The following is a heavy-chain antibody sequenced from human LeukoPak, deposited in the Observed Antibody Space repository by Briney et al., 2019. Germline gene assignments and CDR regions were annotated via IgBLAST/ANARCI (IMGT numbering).Heavy chain of an antibody. V-gene: IGHV4-34*01. CDR2: INHSGNT. CDR3: ARRTDTRGYRRFDY. J-gene: IGHJ4*02. CDR1: GGSFSGYY. Sequence: SETLSLTCAVYGGSFSGYYWSWIRQPPGKGLEWIGEINHSGNTNYNPSLKSRVTISVDTSKNQFSLKLSSVTAADTAVYYCARRTDTRGYRRFDYWGQGTLVTVSS. D-gene: IGHD5-18*01.